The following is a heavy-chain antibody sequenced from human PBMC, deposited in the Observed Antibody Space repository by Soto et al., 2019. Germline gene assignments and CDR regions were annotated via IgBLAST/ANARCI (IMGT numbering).Heavy chain of an antibody. V-gene: IGHV4-61*01. CDR3: ARDFDYFDS. CDR1: GSSFRSGSYY. D-gene: IGHD3-3*01. CDR2: VYHTGGT. J-gene: IGHJ4*02. Sequence: PSETLSLTCTVSGSSFRSGSYYWSWIRQPPGKGLEWIGYVYHTGGTSYNPPLKSRVSISMDTSKNRFSLNLDSVTAADTAVYFCARDFDYFDSWGQGTRVTVSS.